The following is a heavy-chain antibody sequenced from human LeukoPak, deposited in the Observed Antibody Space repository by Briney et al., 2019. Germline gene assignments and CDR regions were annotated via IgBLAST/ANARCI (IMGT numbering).Heavy chain of an antibody. V-gene: IGHV7-4-1*02. CDR3: AREILRFDI. CDR1: GYSFNSQG. CDR2: INTDSGNP. J-gene: IGHJ3*02. Sequence: ASVKVSCKASGYSFNSQGMNWVRQAPGQGLEWMGWINTDSGNPTYAQGFTGRFVFSLDSSVSTAYLQISNLLPEDTAMYYCAREILRFDIWGQGTMVTVSS.